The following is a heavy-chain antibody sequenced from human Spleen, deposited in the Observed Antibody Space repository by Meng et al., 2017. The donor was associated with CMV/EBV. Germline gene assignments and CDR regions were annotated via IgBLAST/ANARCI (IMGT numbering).Heavy chain of an antibody. D-gene: IGHD1-26*01. Sequence: ASVKVSCKASGYTFTSYGINWVRQAPGQGLEWMGWISAYSGNTNYAQKLQGRVSMTTDTSTSTAYMELRSLRSDDTAVYYCARGPRGWEEWTNFDYWGQGTLVTVSS. J-gene: IGHJ4*02. CDR1: GYTFTSYG. CDR2: ISAYSGNT. CDR3: ARGPRGWEEWTNFDY. V-gene: IGHV1-18*01.